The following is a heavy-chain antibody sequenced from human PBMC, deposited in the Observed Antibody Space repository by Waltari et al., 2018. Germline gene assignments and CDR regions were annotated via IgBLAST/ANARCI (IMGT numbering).Heavy chain of an antibody. D-gene: IGHD6-6*01. CDR1: GFTFGDYA. J-gene: IGHJ4*02. Sequence: EVQLVESGGGLVQPGRSLRLSCTASGFTFGDYAMSWVRQAPGKGLGWVGFIRSKAYGGKKENAGSVKGRFTISRDDSKSIAYLQMNSLKTEDTAVYYGTRGRYWQLVFDYWGQGTLVTVSS. V-gene: IGHV3-49*04. CDR2: IRSKAYGGKK. CDR3: TRGRYWQLVFDY.